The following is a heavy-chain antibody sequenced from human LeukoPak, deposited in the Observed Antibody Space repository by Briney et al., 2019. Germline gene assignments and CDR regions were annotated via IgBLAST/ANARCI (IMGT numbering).Heavy chain of an antibody. Sequence: PSETLSLTCTVSGGSISSSCWSWIRQPAGKGLQWIGRIYTSGIYASGSTNYNPSLKSRVTMSVDTSKNQFSLKLTSVTAADTAVYYFAREGADHSGGQNWFDPWGQGTLVTVSS. CDR1: GGSISSSC. D-gene: IGHD2-15*01. CDR3: AREGADHSGGQNWFDP. V-gene: IGHV4-4*07. J-gene: IGHJ5*02. CDR2: IYTSGIYASGST.